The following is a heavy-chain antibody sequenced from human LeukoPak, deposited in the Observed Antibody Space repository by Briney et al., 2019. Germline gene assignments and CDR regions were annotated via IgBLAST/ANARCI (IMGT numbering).Heavy chain of an antibody. J-gene: IGHJ4*02. D-gene: IGHD5-18*01. CDR1: GFTFSSYG. V-gene: IGHV3-30*18. CDR2: ISYDGSNK. CDR3: AKERWIHLYSFGY. Sequence: GGSLRLSCAASGFTFSSYGMHWVRQAPGKGLEWVAVISYDGSNKYYADSVKGRFTISRDNSKNTLYLQMNGLRAEDTAVYYCAKERWIHLYSFGYWGQGTLVTVSS.